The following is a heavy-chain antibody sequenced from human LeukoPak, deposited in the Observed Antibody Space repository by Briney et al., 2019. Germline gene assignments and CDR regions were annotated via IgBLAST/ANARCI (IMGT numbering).Heavy chain of an antibody. CDR1: GGTSSSYA. V-gene: IGHV1-69*13. J-gene: IGHJ3*02. Sequence: GASVKVSCKASGGTSSSYAISWVRQAPGQGLEWMGGIIPIFGTANYAQKFQGRVTITADESTSTAYMELSSLRSEDTAVYYCAHGEDYVWGSYRSDDAFDIWGQGTMVTVSS. D-gene: IGHD3-16*02. CDR3: AHGEDYVWGSYRSDDAFDI. CDR2: IIPIFGTA.